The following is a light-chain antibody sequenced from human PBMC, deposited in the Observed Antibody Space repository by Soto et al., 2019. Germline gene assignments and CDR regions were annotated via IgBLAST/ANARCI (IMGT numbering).Light chain of an antibody. CDR3: CSFSSITTRI. J-gene: IGLJ2*01. CDR2: DVT. Sequence: QSALTQPASVSGSPGQSITISCTGTSSDVGGYDYVSWYQQHPGKAPKLMIYDVTNRPSGVSTRFSASKSGNTASLTISGLQVEDEADYYCCSFSSITTRIFGGGTNLTVL. CDR1: SSDVGGYDY. V-gene: IGLV2-14*03.